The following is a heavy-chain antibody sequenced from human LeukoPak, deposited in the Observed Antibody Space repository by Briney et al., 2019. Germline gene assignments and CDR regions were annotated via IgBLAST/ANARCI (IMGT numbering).Heavy chain of an antibody. Sequence: PSETLSLTCAVYGGSFSGYYWSWIRQPPGKGLEWIGEINHSGSTNYNPSLKSRVTISVDTSKNQFSLKLSSVTAADTAVYYCAREWLQANDYWGQGTLVTVPS. J-gene: IGHJ4*02. CDR3: AREWLQANDY. CDR2: INHSGST. CDR1: GGSFSGYY. D-gene: IGHD5-24*01. V-gene: IGHV4-34*01.